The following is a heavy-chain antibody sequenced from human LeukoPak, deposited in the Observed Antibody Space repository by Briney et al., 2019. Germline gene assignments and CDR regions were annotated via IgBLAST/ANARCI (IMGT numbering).Heavy chain of an antibody. CDR1: GGSISNYY. Sequence: SETLSLTCNVSGGSISNYYWGWIRQPPGKGLEWIGYIYYTGSTNYNPSLQSRVTMSVDTSRRQFSLKLTSVTAADTAFYYCARYKHSTGYDWYFDLWGRGALVTVSS. D-gene: IGHD3-22*01. CDR3: ARYKHSTGYDWYFDL. CDR2: IYYTGST. J-gene: IGHJ2*01. V-gene: IGHV4-59*08.